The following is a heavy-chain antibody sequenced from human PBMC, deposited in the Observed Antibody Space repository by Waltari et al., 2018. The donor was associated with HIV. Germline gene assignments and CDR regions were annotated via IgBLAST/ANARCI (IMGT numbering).Heavy chain of an antibody. D-gene: IGHD5-18*01. Sequence: EVQLVESGGGLVQPGGSLRVSCAASGFTFSHYWMTWVRQAPGKGLEWVASIKQDGSENYYVDSVKGRFTVFRDNTKNSLYVQMNSLRVEDTAMYYCAREVSGYGHQGWFDPWGQGTLVTVSS. V-gene: IGHV3-7*03. CDR1: GFTFSHYW. CDR3: AREVSGYGHQGWFDP. CDR2: IKQDGSEN. J-gene: IGHJ5*02.